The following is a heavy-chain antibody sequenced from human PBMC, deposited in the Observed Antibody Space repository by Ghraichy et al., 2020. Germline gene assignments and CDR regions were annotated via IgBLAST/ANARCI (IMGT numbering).Heavy chain of an antibody. CDR1: GFTFSTYA. V-gene: IGHV3-64D*06. Sequence: GGSLRLSCSASGFTFSTYAIHWVRQAPGKAPEYISTISSNGDVTYYADSVKDRCTIARDNSQDTVYLQLRSLRSEDTAMYYCVKDASRSGYSYGPLDDWGQGPLVPVSA. CDR2: ISSNGDVT. CDR3: VKDASRSGYSYGPLDD. J-gene: IGHJ4*02. D-gene: IGHD5-18*01.